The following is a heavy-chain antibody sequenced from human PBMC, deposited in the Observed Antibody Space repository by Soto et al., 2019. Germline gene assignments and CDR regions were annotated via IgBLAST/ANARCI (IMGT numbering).Heavy chain of an antibody. V-gene: IGHV1-8*01. CDR2: MNPGSGDT. CDR1: GYSFTNND. J-gene: IGHJ5*02. CDR3: ARMATFGSLNWFDP. Sequence: AAVKVSCKASGYSFTNNDVSWVRQATGQGLEWMGWMNPGSGDTGYAQKFQGRVTMTRDISIATAYMELSSLRSDDTAIYYCARMATFGSLNWFDPWGQGTLVTVSS. D-gene: IGHD3-16*01.